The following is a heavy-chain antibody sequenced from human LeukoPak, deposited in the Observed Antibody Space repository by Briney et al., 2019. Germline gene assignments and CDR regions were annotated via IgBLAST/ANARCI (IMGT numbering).Heavy chain of an antibody. V-gene: IGHV1-69*13. J-gene: IGHJ5*02. CDR1: GGTFSSYA. Sequence: GASVKVSCKASGGTFSSYAISWVRQAPGQGLEWMGGIIPIFGTANYAQKFQGRVTITADESTSTAYMELSSLRSEDTAAYYCARDPPAVAGNWFDPWGQGTLVTVSS. CDR3: ARDPPAVAGNWFDP. CDR2: IIPIFGTA. D-gene: IGHD6-19*01.